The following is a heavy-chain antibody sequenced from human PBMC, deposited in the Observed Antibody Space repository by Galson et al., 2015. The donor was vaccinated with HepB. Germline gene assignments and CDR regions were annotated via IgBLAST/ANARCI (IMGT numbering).Heavy chain of an antibody. D-gene: IGHD3-9*01. CDR1: GGSISSSNW. Sequence: LSLTCTVSGGSISSSNWWSWVRQPPGKGLEWIGEIYHSGSTNYNPSLKSRVTISVDKSKNQFSLKLSSVTAADTAVYYCARENDILTGYYGGVFDPWGQGTLVTVSS. CDR3: ARENDILTGYYGGVFDP. J-gene: IGHJ5*02. V-gene: IGHV4-4*02. CDR2: IYHSGST.